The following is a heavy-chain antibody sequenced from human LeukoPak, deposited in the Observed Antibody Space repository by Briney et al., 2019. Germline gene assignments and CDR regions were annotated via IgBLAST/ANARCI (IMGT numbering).Heavy chain of an antibody. CDR2: ISGNGGST. D-gene: IGHD5-18*01. V-gene: IGHV3-23*01. CDR1: GFTFSSYA. Sequence: SGGSLRLSCTVSGFTFSSYAMSWVRQAPGKGLEWVTAISGNGGSTYYADSVKGRFTISRDNYKNTLYLQMNSLRAEDTAVYYCAKDQGYSYYYLDYWGQGTLVTVSS. J-gene: IGHJ4*02. CDR3: AKDQGYSYYYLDY.